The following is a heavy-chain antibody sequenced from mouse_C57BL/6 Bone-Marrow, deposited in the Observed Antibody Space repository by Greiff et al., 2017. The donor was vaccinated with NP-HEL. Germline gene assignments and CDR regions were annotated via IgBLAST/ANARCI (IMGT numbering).Heavy chain of an antibody. J-gene: IGHJ2*01. CDR2: INPGSGGT. D-gene: IGHD1-1*01. CDR1: GYAFTNYL. CDR3: LITTVVADY. V-gene: IGHV1-54*01. Sequence: VQLVESGAELVRPGPSVKVSCKASGYAFTNYLIEWVKQRPGQGLEWIGVINPGSGGTNYNEKFKGKATLTADKSSSTAYMQLSSLTSEDSAVYFCLITTVVADYWGQGTTLTVSS.